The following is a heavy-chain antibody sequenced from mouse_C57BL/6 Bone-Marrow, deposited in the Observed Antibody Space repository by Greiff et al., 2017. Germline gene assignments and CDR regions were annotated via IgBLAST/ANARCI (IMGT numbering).Heavy chain of an antibody. Sequence: VKLMESGPELVKPGASVKISCKASGYTFTDYYINWVKQRPGQGLEWIGWIFPGSGSTYYNEKFKGKATLTVDKSSSTAYMLLSSLTSEDSAVYFCARENYLGPWFAYWGQGTLVTVSA. J-gene: IGHJ3*01. CDR1: GYTFTDYY. V-gene: IGHV1-75*01. CDR2: IFPGSGST. CDR3: ARENYLGPWFAY. D-gene: IGHD4-1*01.